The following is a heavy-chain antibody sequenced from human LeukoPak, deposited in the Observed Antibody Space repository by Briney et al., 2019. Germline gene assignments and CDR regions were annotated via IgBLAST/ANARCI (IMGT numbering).Heavy chain of an antibody. V-gene: IGHV3-30-3*01. Sequence: PGRSLRLSCAASGFTFSSYAMHWVRQAPGKGLEWVAVISYDGSNKYYADSVKGRFTISRDNSKNTLYLQMNSLRAEDTAVYYCARPLLDYDISGWGQGTLVTVSS. J-gene: IGHJ4*02. CDR2: ISYDGSNK. CDR1: GFTFSSYA. CDR3: ARPLLDYDISG. D-gene: IGHD3-9*01.